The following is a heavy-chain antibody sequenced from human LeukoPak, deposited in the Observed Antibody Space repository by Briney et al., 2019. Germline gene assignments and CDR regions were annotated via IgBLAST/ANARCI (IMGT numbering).Heavy chain of an antibody. D-gene: IGHD5-24*01. V-gene: IGHV4-61*02. CDR3: ARDRDGYYYYYMDV. Sequence: SETLSLTCTVSGGSISSGSYYWSWIRQPAGKGLEWIGRIYTSGSTNYDPSLKSRVTISVDTSKNQFSLKLSSVTAADTAVYYCARDRDGYYYYYMDVWGKGTTVTISS. CDR1: GGSISSGSYY. J-gene: IGHJ6*03. CDR2: IYTSGST.